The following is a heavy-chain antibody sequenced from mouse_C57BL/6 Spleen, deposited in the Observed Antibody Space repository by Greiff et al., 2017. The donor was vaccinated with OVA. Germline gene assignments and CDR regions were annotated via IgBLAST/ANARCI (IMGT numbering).Heavy chain of an antibody. D-gene: IGHD3-3*01. V-gene: IGHV1-22*01. CDR2: INPNNGGT. Sequence: VHVKQSGPELVKPGASVKMSCKASGYTFTDYNMHWVKQSHGKSLEWIGYINPNNGGTSYNQKFKGKATLTVNKSSSTAYMELRSLTSEDSAVYYCARGWDIDYWGQGTTLTVSS. CDR3: ARGWDIDY. J-gene: IGHJ2*01. CDR1: GYTFTDYN.